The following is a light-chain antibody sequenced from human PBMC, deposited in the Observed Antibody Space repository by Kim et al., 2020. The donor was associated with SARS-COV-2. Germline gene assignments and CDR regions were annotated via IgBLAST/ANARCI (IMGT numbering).Light chain of an antibody. CDR2: GAS. CDR3: QQYNNWPPT. CDR1: QSVSSD. J-gene: IGKJ1*01. Sequence: GSPGERATLSCRASQSVSSDLAWYQQKPGQAPRLLIYGASTRATGIPARFSGSVSGTEFTLTISSLQSEDFAVYYCQQYNNWPPTFGRGTKVDIK. V-gene: IGKV3-15*01.